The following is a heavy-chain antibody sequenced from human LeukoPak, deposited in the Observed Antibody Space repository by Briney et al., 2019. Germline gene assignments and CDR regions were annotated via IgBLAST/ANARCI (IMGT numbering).Heavy chain of an antibody. Sequence: ASVKVSCKASGYTFTSYDINWVRQATGQGLEWMGWMNPNNNNTGYAQKFQGRVTMTRNTSISKAYMELSSLRSEDTAVYYCARGKIYDSSGYYSLGFDPWGQGTLVTVSS. CDR3: ARGKIYDSSGYYSLGFDP. V-gene: IGHV1-8*01. CDR1: GYTFTSYD. D-gene: IGHD3-22*01. J-gene: IGHJ5*02. CDR2: MNPNNNNT.